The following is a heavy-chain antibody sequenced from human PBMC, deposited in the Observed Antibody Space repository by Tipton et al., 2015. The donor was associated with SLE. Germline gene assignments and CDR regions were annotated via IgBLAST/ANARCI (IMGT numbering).Heavy chain of an antibody. J-gene: IGHJ6*02. CDR3: AKDREDIVVVPAAIDYYGMDV. D-gene: IGHD2-2*02. CDR1: GFTFNSYG. Sequence: SLRLSCAASGFTFNSYGMHWVRQAPGKGLEWVTFIRYDGSNKYYADSVKGRFTISRDNSKNTLYLQMNSLRAEDTAVYYCAKDREDIVVVPAAIDYYGMDVWGQGTTVTVSS. V-gene: IGHV3-30*02. CDR2: IRYDGSNK.